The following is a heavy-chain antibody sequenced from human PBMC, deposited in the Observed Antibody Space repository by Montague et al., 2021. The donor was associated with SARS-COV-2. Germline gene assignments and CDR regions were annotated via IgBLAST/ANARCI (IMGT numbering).Heavy chain of an antibody. CDR2: IYWDDDK. J-gene: IGHJ6*02. CDR3: ARIPVSGTAMNQYFYDYDMDV. D-gene: IGHD5-18*01. CDR1: GFSLSTSGMC. V-gene: IGHV2-70*01. Sequence: PALVKPTQTLTLTCTFSGFSLSTSGMCVSWIRQPPGKALEWLALIYWDDDKYYSPSLKTRLTISKDTSKNQLVLTMTNMDPVDTPTYYCARIPVSGTAMNQYFYDYDMDVWGQGTTVTVSS.